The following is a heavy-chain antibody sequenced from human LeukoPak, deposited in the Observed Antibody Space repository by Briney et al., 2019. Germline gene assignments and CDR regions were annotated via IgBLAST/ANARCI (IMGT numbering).Heavy chain of an antibody. CDR2: IGTAGDP. D-gene: IGHD3-10*01. CDR3: ARGRRNYYGSGSYYRLSYYYYGMDV. CDR1: GFTFSSYD. Sequence: GGSLRLPCAASGFTFSSYDMHWVRQATGKGLEWVSAIGTAGDPYYPGSVKGRFTIYRENPKNSLYLQMNSLGAGDTAVYYCARGRRNYYGSGSYYRLSYYYYGMDVWGKGTTVTVSS. J-gene: IGHJ6*04. V-gene: IGHV3-13*05.